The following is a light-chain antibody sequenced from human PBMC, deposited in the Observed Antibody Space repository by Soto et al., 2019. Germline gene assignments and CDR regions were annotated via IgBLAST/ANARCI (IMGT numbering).Light chain of an antibody. CDR2: GVS. CDR1: QSVSSS. Sequence: EVVMTQSPATLSVSPGETATLSCRASQSVSSSLAWYQQRPGQAPRLLIYGVSTRATGIPARFSGSGSGTEFTLTISSLQSEDFAVYYCQQYNDWPLTFGGGTKVEVK. V-gene: IGKV3D-15*01. CDR3: QQYNDWPLT. J-gene: IGKJ4*01.